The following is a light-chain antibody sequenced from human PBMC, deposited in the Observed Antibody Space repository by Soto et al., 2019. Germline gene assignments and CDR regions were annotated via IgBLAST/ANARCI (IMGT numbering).Light chain of an antibody. CDR3: QQYGS. CDR1: PSVSGSN. Sequence: EIVLPQSPGTLSLSPVERATLSCRASPSVSGSNLAWYQQKPGQAPRLVIYGASSRATGIPDRFSGSGSGTDFTLTISRLEPEDVAVYYCQQYGSVGQGTKVDIK. J-gene: IGKJ1*01. V-gene: IGKV3-20*01. CDR2: GAS.